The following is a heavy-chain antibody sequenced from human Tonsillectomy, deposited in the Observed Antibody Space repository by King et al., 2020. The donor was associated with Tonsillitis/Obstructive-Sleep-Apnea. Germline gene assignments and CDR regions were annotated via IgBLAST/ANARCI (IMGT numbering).Heavy chain of an antibody. J-gene: IGHJ3*01. CDR3: AREESPSDAFDV. Sequence: QLVQSGGGLIQPGGSLRLSCAASGFSVSLNYMNWVRQAPGKGLEWVSVLYVDDATYYAASVKGRFTISRDNSKNLLYLQMDNLRVEDTAIYYCAREESPSDAFDVWGRGTMVTV. D-gene: IGHD2-2*01. V-gene: IGHV3-53*01. CDR1: GFSVSLNY. CDR2: LYVDDAT.